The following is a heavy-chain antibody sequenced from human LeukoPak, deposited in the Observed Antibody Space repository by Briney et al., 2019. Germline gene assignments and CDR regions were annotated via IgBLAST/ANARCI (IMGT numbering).Heavy chain of an antibody. Sequence: PGGTLRLSCAASGFTFSSYAMSWVRQAPGKGLEWVSAISGSGGSTYYADSVKGRFTISGDNSKNTLYLQMSSLRAEDTAVYYCAKDGPIVGATIPGYWGQGTLVTVSS. J-gene: IGHJ4*02. V-gene: IGHV3-23*01. CDR2: ISGSGGST. D-gene: IGHD1-26*01. CDR1: GFTFSSYA. CDR3: AKDGPIVGATIPGY.